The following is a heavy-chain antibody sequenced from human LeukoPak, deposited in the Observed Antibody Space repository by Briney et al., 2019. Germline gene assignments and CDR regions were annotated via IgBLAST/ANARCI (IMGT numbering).Heavy chain of an antibody. D-gene: IGHD3-9*01. CDR2: IDASGATI. Sequence: GGSLRLSCAASGFTFSTYSMNWVRQAPGKGLEWVSYIDASGATIYYADSVKGRFTISRDNSKNTLYLQMNSLRAEDTAVYYCAKSQGPYDYDILTGYYKGSFDYWGQGTLVTVSS. J-gene: IGHJ4*02. V-gene: IGHV3-23*01. CDR3: AKSQGPYDYDILTGYYKGSFDY. CDR1: GFTFSTYS.